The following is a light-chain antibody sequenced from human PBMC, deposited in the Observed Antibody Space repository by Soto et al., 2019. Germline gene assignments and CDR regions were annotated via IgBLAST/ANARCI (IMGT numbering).Light chain of an antibody. Sequence: DIQMTQSPSSLSASVGDRVTITCRASQGIRNYLGWYQQKPGKAPKRLIYAASSLQSGVPSRLSGSGSGTEFTLTISSVQPEDFATYYCLQHNRYPLTFGQGTKLEIK. J-gene: IGKJ2*01. V-gene: IGKV1-17*01. CDR3: LQHNRYPLT. CDR1: QGIRNY. CDR2: AAS.